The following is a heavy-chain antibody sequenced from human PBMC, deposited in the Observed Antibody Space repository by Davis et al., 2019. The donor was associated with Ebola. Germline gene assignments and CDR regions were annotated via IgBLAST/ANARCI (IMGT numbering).Heavy chain of an antibody. CDR1: GYTFTAYY. Sequence: AASVKVSCKASGYTFTAYYMHWVRQAPGQGLEWMGWINPNSGGTNYAQKFQGWVIMTRDTSISTAYMELSRLGSDDTAVYYCARGLGYCTSSSSCSHWFDPWGQGTLVTVSS. CDR2: INPNSGGT. V-gene: IGHV1-2*04. CDR3: ARGLGYCTSSSSCSHWFDP. D-gene: IGHD2-2*01. J-gene: IGHJ5*02.